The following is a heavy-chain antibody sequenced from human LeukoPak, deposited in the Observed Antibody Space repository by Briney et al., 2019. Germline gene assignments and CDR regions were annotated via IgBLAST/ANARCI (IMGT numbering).Heavy chain of an antibody. D-gene: IGHD3-10*01. CDR2: FDPEDGET. V-gene: IGHV1-24*01. J-gene: IGHJ4*02. CDR1: AYTLTALS. CDR3: ATGLTMFRDRPVKGPGH. Sequence: ASVKVSCKVSAYTLTALSMHWVRQAPGKGLEWMGGFDPEDGETVYAQKLQGRITMTEDTSTDTAYMELSSLRYEDTAVYYCATGLTMFRDRPVKGPGHWGQGSLVTVSS.